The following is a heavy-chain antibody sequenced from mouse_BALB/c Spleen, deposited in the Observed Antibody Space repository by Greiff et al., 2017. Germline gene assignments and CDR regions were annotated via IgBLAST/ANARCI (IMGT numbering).Heavy chain of an antibody. Sequence: DVMLVESGGGLVKPGGSLKLSCAASGFTFSSYAMSWVRQSPEKRLEWVAEISSGGSYTYYPDTVTGRFTISRDNAKNTLYLEMSSLRSEDTAMYYCAREGASRYFDVWGAGTTVTVAS. V-gene: IGHV5-9-4*01. CDR3: AREGASRYFDV. J-gene: IGHJ1*01. CDR1: GFTFSSYA. CDR2: ISSGGSYT. D-gene: IGHD6-1*01.